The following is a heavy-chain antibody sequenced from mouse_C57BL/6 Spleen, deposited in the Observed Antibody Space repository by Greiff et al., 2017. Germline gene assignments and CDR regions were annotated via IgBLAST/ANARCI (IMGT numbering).Heavy chain of an antibody. CDR2: IDPETGGT. CDR1: GYTFTDYE. D-gene: IGHD2-1*01. V-gene: IGHV1-15*01. CDR3: TRYGNYVPFAY. J-gene: IGHJ3*01. Sequence: VQLQQSGAELVRPGASVTLSCKASGYTFTDYEMHWVKQTPVHGLEWIGAIDPETGGTAYNQKFKGKAILTADKSSSTAYMELRSLTSEDSAVYYCTRYGNYVPFAYWGQGTLVTVSA.